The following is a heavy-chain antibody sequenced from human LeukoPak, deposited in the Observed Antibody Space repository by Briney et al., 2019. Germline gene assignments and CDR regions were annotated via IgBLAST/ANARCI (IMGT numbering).Heavy chain of an antibody. CDR2: ISGYNGDT. CDR3: DRAGYCGDGGCRGGSAFDV. CDR1: GYTFTNYD. V-gene: IGHV1-18*01. J-gene: IGHJ3*01. Sequence: VASVKVSCKTSGYTFTNYDIYWVRQAPGQGLECMGWISGYNGDTKYAQVLQGRFTVTTDTSTRTVYMELRSLTSDDTAVYYCDRAGYCGDGGCRGGSAFDVWGQGTMVTVSS. D-gene: IGHD2-15*01.